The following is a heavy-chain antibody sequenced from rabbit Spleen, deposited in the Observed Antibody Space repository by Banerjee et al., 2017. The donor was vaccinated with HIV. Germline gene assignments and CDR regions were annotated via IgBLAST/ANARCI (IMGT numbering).Heavy chain of an antibody. V-gene: IGHV1S40*01. D-gene: IGHD4-1*01. CDR3: ARETSSGWGVVSYYFNL. Sequence: QSLEESGGDLVKPGASLTLTCTASGFSFSSTYYMCWVRQAPGKGLEWIACIYSGSSGDTYYASWAKGRFTISKTSSTTVTLQMTSLTAADTATYFCARETSSGWGVVSYYFNLWGQGTLVTVS. CDR1: GFSFSSTYY. CDR2: IYSGSSGDT. J-gene: IGHJ4*01.